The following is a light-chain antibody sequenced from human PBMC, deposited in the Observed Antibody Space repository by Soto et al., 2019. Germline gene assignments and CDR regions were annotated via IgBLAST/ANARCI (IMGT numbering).Light chain of an antibody. CDR2: GAS. CDR1: QTVTSNY. Sequence: DILLTQSPHTLSLSPGESATLSCRASQTVTSNYLAWCQQRPGQAPRLLIYGASTRAAGIPDRFSGSGSGTDFTLTITRLEPEDSAVYFCQQYTGPPTTFGQGTRLEIK. J-gene: IGKJ5*01. CDR3: QQYTGPPTT. V-gene: IGKV3-20*01.